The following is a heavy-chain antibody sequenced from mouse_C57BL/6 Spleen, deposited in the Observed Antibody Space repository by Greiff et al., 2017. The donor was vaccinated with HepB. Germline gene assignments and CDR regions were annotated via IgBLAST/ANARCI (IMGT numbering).Heavy chain of an antibody. Sequence: VQLQQSGAELVRPGASVTLSCKASGYTFTDYEMHWVKQTPVHGLEWIGAIDPETGGTAYNQKFKGKAILTADKSSSTAYMELRSLTSEDSAVYYCTRVDYDVDYWGQGTTLTVSS. CDR1: GYTFTDYE. J-gene: IGHJ2*01. CDR3: TRVDYDVDY. V-gene: IGHV1-15*01. CDR2: IDPETGGT. D-gene: IGHD2-4*01.